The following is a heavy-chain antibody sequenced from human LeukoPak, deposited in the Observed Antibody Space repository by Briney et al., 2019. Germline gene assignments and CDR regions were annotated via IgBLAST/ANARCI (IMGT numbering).Heavy chain of an antibody. Sequence: SETLSLTCSVPGGSISTYYWSWIRQPPGKGLEWIGYNYYSGSGIYSPSLKSRVTISLDTSKNQFSLKLSSVTAADTAVYCCARGLIPFPRHYYYLDVWGKGTTVIVSS. CDR3: ARGLIPFPRHYYYLDV. V-gene: IGHV4-59*01. CDR2: NYYSGSG. CDR1: GGSISTYY. D-gene: IGHD2-21*02. J-gene: IGHJ6*03.